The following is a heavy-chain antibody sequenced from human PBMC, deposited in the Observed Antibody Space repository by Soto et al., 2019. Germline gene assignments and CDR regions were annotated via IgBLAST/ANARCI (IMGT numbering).Heavy chain of an antibody. V-gene: IGHV2-5*01. CDR1: GFSLSTTGVG. CDR2: IYWNDDR. D-gene: IGHD1-26*01. CDR3: AHSASVPCCYYFDY. J-gene: IGHJ4*02. Sequence: QITLKESGPTLVKPTQTLTLTCTFSGFSLSTTGVGVGWIRQPPGKALEWLALIYWNDDRRYSPSLKNRLTISTDTSKNQVFLTMTNMDPVDTATSYCAHSASVPCCYYFDYWGQGTLVTVSS.